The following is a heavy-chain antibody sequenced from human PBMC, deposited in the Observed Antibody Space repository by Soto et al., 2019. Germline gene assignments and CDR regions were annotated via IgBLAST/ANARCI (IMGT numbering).Heavy chain of an antibody. CDR3: ARRTTGWDYFDF. CDR2: IYYSGNA. CDR1: GGSIRSHQ. J-gene: IGHJ4*02. V-gene: IGHV4-59*11. Sequence: SETLSLTCTVSGGSIRSHQWSWIRQPPGKGLECIGHIYYSGNANYNPSLKSRANISIDTSNNQFSLRLSSVTAADTAVYYCARRTTGWDYFDFWGQGALVTVSS.